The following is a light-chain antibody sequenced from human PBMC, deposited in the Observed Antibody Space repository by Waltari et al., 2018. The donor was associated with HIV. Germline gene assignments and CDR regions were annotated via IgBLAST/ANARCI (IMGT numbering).Light chain of an antibody. Sequence: DIQMTQSPSSLSASVGDRVTITCRASQAISNSLAWYQQKPGKAPKLLLYAASRLESGVPSRFSGSRSGTDYALTISSLQPEDFAVYYCQQYSSPPPLTFGGGTKVEIK. CDR3: QQYSSPPPLT. V-gene: IGKV1-NL1*01. J-gene: IGKJ4*01. CDR2: AAS. CDR1: QAISNS.